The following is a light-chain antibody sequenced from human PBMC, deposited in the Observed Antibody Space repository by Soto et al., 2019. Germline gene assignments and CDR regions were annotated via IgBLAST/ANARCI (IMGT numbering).Light chain of an antibody. CDR2: GAS. J-gene: IGKJ5*01. Sequence: IVMTKSPATLSVSQGERATLSCRAGQNIHTNLAWYQQKPGQAPRLLFYGASTRATGLPARFSGSGSGTEFTLTINSLQAEDCAVYYCQQYYNWPRTFGQGTLLEIK. CDR1: QNIHTN. V-gene: IGKV3-15*01. CDR3: QQYYNWPRT.